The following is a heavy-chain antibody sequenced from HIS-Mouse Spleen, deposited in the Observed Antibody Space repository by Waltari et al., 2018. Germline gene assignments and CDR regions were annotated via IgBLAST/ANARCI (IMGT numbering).Heavy chain of an antibody. CDR1: GGSISSSSYY. V-gene: IGHV4-39*07. J-gene: IGHJ2*01. D-gene: IGHD6-13*01. CDR3: AREIPYSSSWYDWYFDL. CDR2: IYYSGST. Sequence: QLQLQESGPGLVKPSETLSLTCTVSGGSISSSSYYWGWIRQPPGKGLGWIGCIYYSGSTYYNPSRKSRVTISVDTSKNQFSLKLSSVTAADTAVYYCAREIPYSSSWYDWYFDLWGRGTLVTVSS.